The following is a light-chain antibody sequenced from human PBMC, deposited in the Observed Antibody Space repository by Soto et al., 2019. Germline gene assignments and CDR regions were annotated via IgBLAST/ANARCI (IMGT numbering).Light chain of an antibody. Sequence: QSALTQPASVSGSPGQSITISCTGTSSDVGGYNYVPWHQLHPGKAPKLMVYEVSNRPSGVSNRFSGSKSGNTASLTISGLQAEDEADYYCSSYTSNSTYVFGTGTKVTVL. CDR1: SSDVGGYNY. CDR2: EVS. J-gene: IGLJ1*01. CDR3: SSYTSNSTYV. V-gene: IGLV2-14*01.